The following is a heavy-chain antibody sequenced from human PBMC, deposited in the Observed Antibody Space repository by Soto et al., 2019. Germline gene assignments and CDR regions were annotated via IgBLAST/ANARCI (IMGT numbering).Heavy chain of an antibody. V-gene: IGHV1-69*12. Sequence: QVQLVQSGAEVKKPGSSVKVSCKASGGTFSSYAISWVRQAPGQGLEWMGGIIPIFGTANYAQKFQGRVTITADESTSTAYMELSSLRSEDTAVYYCARGGERGDGAGSSTLYYYYYGMDVWGQGTTVTVSS. CDR1: GGTFSSYA. CDR2: IIPIFGTA. CDR3: ARGGERGDGAGSSTLYYYYYGMDV. D-gene: IGHD3-10*01. J-gene: IGHJ6*02.